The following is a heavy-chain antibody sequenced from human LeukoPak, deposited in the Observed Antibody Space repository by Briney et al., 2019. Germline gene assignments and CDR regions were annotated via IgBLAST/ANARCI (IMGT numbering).Heavy chain of an antibody. Sequence: GGSLRLSCTASGFTFSGYGMHWVRQAPGMGLEWVAIISYDGSNTFYGDSVKGRFTISRDNPKKTLYLQMNSLRTEDTAVYYCAKDPYRVIVATGNYLDPWGQGTLVTVSS. J-gene: IGHJ5*02. V-gene: IGHV3-30*18. CDR3: AKDPYRVIVATGNYLDP. CDR1: GFTFSGYG. D-gene: IGHD2-21*01. CDR2: ISYDGSNT.